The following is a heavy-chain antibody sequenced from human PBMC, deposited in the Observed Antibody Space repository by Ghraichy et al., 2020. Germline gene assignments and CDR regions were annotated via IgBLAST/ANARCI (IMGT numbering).Heavy chain of an antibody. CDR3: ARNGLYGLDY. CDR2: IYNSGRT. V-gene: IGHV4-4*02. D-gene: IGHD4-17*01. Sequence: SETLSLTCAVSGGSISSDNWSSWVRQPPGKGLEWIGEIYNSGRTSYNPSLKSRVTISIDKSKNQFYLNLNSVTAADTAVYYCARNGLYGLDYWGQGTLVTVSS. CDR1: GGSISSDNW. J-gene: IGHJ4*02.